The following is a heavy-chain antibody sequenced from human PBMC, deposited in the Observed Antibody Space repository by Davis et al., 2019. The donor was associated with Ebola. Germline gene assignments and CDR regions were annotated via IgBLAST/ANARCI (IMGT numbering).Heavy chain of an antibody. D-gene: IGHD2-2*01. J-gene: IGHJ5*02. Sequence: SVKVSCKASGGTFSSYAISWVRQAPGQGLEWMGRIIPILGIANYAQKFQGRVTITADKSTSTAYMELSSLRSEDTAAYYCARDLSDIVVVPAARNWFDPWGQGTLVTVSS. CDR1: GGTFSSYA. CDR2: IIPILGIA. CDR3: ARDLSDIVVVPAARNWFDP. V-gene: IGHV1-69*04.